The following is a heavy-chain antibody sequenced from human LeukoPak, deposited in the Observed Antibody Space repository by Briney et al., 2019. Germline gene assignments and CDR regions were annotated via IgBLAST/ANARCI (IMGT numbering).Heavy chain of an antibody. Sequence: SVKVSCKASGGTFSSYAISWVRQAPGQGLEWMGGIIPIFGTANYAQKFQGRVTITTDESTSTAYMELSSLRSEDTAVYYCASPRDRDYYFDYWGQGTLVTVSS. J-gene: IGHJ4*02. V-gene: IGHV1-69*05. CDR2: IIPIFGTA. CDR3: ASPRDRDYYFDY. CDR1: GGTFSSYA. D-gene: IGHD2-21*02.